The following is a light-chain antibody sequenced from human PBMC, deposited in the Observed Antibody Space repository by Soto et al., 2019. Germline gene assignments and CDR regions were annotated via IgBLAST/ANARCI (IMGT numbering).Light chain of an antibody. CDR2: KVS. Sequence: DVVMTQPPFSLPVALGQPASISCRSSHSLVYSDGNTYLSWFQQRPGQSPRRLIYKVSNRDSGVPDRFSGSGSGTNFTLKISRVEAGDVGLYYCMQSTHWPITFGQGTRLDI. CDR1: HSLVYSDGNTY. V-gene: IGKV2-30*01. J-gene: IGKJ5*01. CDR3: MQSTHWPIT.